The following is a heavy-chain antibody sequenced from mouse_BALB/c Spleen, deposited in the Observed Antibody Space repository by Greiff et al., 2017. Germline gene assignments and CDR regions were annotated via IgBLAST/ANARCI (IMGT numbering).Heavy chain of an antibody. V-gene: IGHV1-80*01. J-gene: IGHJ2*01. D-gene: IGHD1-1*01. CDR1: GYAFSSYW. CDR2: IYPGDGDT. CDR3: ARENYYGSNFDY. Sequence: QLQQSGAELVRPGSSVKISCKASGYAFSSYWMNWVKQRPGQGLEWIGQIYPGDGDTNYNGKFKGKATLTADKSSSTAYMQLSSLTSEDSAVYFCARENYYGSNFDYWGQGTTLTVSS.